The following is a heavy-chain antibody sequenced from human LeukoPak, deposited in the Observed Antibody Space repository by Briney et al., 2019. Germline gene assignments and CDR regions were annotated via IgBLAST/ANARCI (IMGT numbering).Heavy chain of an antibody. CDR1: GYTFTSYA. V-gene: IGHV1-3*01. CDR2: INAGNGNT. Sequence: ASVKVSCKASGYTFTSYAMHWVRQAPGQRLEWMGWINAGNGNTKYSQKFQGRVTITRDTSASTAYMELSSLRSEDTAVYYCARDPRYYYGSGSPLFDYWGQGTLVTVSS. J-gene: IGHJ4*02. D-gene: IGHD3-10*01. CDR3: ARDPRYYYGSGSPLFDY.